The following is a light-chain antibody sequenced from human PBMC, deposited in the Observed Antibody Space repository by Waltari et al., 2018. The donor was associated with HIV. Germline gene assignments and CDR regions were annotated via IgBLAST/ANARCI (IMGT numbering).Light chain of an antibody. CDR2: RNN. J-gene: IGLJ1*01. CDR1: SSNIGSNY. Sequence: QSVLTQPPSASGTPGQRVTISCSGSSSNIGSNYVYWYQQLPGTAPKLLIYRNNQRPSGVPDRFSGSKSVTSASLAISGLRSEDEADYYCAAWDDSLSAYVFGTGTKVTVL. V-gene: IGLV1-47*01. CDR3: AAWDDSLSAYV.